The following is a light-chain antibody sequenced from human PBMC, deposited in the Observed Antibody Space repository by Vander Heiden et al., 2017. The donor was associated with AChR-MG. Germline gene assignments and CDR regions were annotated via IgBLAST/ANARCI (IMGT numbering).Light chain of an antibody. CDR1: QSVSSSY. CDR3: QQYGSSPLT. V-gene: IGKV3-20*01. J-gene: IGKJ4*01. CDR2: AAS. Sequence: EIVLTQSPGTLSLSPGERATLSCRASQSVSSSYLAWYKQKPGQAPRPLIYAASSRATGIPDRFSGSGSGTDFTLTISRLEPEDFAVYYCQQYGSSPLTFGGGTKVEIK.